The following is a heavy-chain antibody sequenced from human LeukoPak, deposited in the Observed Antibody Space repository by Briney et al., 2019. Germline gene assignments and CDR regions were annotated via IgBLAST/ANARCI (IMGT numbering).Heavy chain of an antibody. Sequence: ASVTVSFKVSGYTLTELSMHWVRQAPGKGLGWMGGFDPEDGETIYAQKFQGRVTMTEDTSTDTAYMELSSLRSEDTAVYYCATEMVRGYSYGSPMDVWGKGTTVTVSS. CDR3: ATEMVRGYSYGSPMDV. J-gene: IGHJ6*04. V-gene: IGHV1-24*01. D-gene: IGHD5-18*01. CDR2: FDPEDGET. CDR1: GYTLTELS.